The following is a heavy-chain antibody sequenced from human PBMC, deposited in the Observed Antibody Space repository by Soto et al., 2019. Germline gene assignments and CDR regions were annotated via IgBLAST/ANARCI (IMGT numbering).Heavy chain of an antibody. CDR3: AKGGTGVDTAREADY. CDR2: ISGSGGST. Sequence: GGSLRLSCAASGSTFSSYAMSWVRQAPGKGLEWVSAISGSGGSTYYADSVKGRFTISRDNSKNTLYLQMNSLRAEDTAVYYCAKGGTGVDTAREADYWGQGTLVTVSS. D-gene: IGHD5-18*01. CDR1: GSTFSSYA. V-gene: IGHV3-23*01. J-gene: IGHJ4*02.